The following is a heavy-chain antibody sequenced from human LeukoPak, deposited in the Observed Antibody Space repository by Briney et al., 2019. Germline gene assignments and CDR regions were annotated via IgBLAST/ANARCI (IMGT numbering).Heavy chain of an antibody. Sequence: PSETLSLTCAVYGGSFSDYYWTWIRQPPGKGLEWIGYIYYSGSTNYNPSLKSRVTISVDTSKNQFSLKLSSVTAADTAVYYCARDSYYDFWSGLDYWGQGTLVTVSS. CDR1: GGSFSDYY. D-gene: IGHD3-3*01. CDR3: ARDSYYDFWSGLDY. V-gene: IGHV4-59*01. J-gene: IGHJ4*02. CDR2: IYYSGST.